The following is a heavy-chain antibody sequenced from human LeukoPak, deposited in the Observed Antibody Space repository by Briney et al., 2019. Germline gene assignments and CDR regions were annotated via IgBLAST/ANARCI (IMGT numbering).Heavy chain of an antibody. V-gene: IGHV3-30*02. CDR3: AKGERYYYDSSGPLDY. CDR1: GFTSSSYG. CDR2: IRYDGSNK. D-gene: IGHD3-22*01. J-gene: IGHJ4*02. Sequence: GGSLRLSCAASGFTSSSYGMHWVRQAPGKGLEWVAFIRYDGSNKYYADSVKGRFTISRDNSKNTLYLQMNSLRAEDTAVYYCAKGERYYYDSSGPLDYWGQGTLVTVSS.